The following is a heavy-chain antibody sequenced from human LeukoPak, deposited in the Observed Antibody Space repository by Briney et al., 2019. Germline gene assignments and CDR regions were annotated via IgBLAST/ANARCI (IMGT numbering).Heavy chain of an antibody. CDR1: GFTFSSYG. CDR2: IWYDGTNK. Sequence: GGSLRLSCVASGFTFSSYGMHWVRQAPGKGLEWVAVIWYDGTNKYYADSVKGRFTISRDNSKNTLYLQMNSLRAEDTAVYYCARASSSSWFHFDYWGQGTLVTVSS. CDR3: ARASSSSWFHFDY. V-gene: IGHV3-33*01. D-gene: IGHD6-13*01. J-gene: IGHJ4*02.